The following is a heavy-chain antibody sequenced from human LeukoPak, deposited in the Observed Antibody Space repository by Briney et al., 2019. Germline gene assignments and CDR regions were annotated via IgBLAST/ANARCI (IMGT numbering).Heavy chain of an antibody. V-gene: IGHV3-21*04. Sequence: PGGSLRLSCAASGFTFSSYTMNWVRQAPGKGLEWVSIISSGSSYIHYADSVKGRFTISRDNAKNSLYLQMNSLRAEDTAVYYCAKDRCSNGVGCYYYYMDVWGKGTTVTISS. D-gene: IGHD2-8*01. CDR1: GFTFSSYT. CDR2: ISSGSSYI. CDR3: AKDRCSNGVGCYYYYMDV. J-gene: IGHJ6*03.